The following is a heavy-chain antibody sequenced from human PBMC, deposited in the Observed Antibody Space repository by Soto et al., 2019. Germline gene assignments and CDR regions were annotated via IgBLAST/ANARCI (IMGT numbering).Heavy chain of an antibody. D-gene: IGHD5-12*01. Sequence: SVKVSCKASGGTFSSYAISWVRQAPGQGLEWMGGIIPIFGTANYAQKFQGRVTITADESTSTAYMELSSLRSEDTAVYYCARGAAFWEAGADIYYYYYGMDVWGQGTTVTVSS. CDR2: IIPIFGTA. CDR1: GGTFSSYA. CDR3: ARGAAFWEAGADIYYYYYGMDV. J-gene: IGHJ6*02. V-gene: IGHV1-69*13.